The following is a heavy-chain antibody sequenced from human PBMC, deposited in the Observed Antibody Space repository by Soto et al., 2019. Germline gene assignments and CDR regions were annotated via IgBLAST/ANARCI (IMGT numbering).Heavy chain of an antibody. D-gene: IGHD5-12*01. V-gene: IGHV3-33*01. J-gene: IGHJ4*02. CDR2: IWYDGSNK. CDR1: GFTFSSYG. Sequence: GGSLRLSCAASGFTFSSYGMHWVRQAPGKGLEWVAVIWYDGSNKYYADSVKGRFTIPRDNSKNTLYLQMNSLRAEDTAVYYCARAERWLQLGLDYWGQGTLVTV. CDR3: ARAERWLQLGLDY.